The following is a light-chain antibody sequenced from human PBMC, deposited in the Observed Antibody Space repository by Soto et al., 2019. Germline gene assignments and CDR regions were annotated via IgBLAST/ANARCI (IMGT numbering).Light chain of an antibody. Sequence: QSALTQPASVSGSPGQSITISCTGTSSDIGAYNHVSWYQQHPGKAPQLIIYEVRNRPSGLSPRFSASKSGNTASLTISGLQADDEADYHCCSYTTSRTLVFGTGTKVTVL. V-gene: IGLV2-14*01. CDR3: CSYTTSRTLV. CDR2: EVR. J-gene: IGLJ1*01. CDR1: SSDIGAYNH.